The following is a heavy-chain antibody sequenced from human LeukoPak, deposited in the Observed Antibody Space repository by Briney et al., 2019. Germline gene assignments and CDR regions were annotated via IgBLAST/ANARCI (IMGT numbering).Heavy chain of an antibody. D-gene: IGHD3-9*01. CDR2: INPNSGGT. CDR1: GYTFTGYY. V-gene: IGHV1-2*02. J-gene: IGHJ4*02. CDR3: ARADSKYFDWFRALHEYCFDY. Sequence: GASVKVSCKASGYTFTGYYMHWVRQAPGQGLEWMGWINPNSGGTNYAQKFQGRVTMTRDTSISTACMELSRLRSDDTAVYYCARADSKYFDWFRALHEYCFDYWGQGTLVTVSS.